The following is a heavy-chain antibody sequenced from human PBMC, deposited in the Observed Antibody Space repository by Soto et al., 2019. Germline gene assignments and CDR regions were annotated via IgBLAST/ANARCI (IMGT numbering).Heavy chain of an antibody. CDR1: GFTFTNYW. Sequence: PGGSLRLSCAASGFTFTNYWMSWVRQAPRKGLEWVAHIKQDGSERSYVDSVKGRFTISRDNTKNSLYLQMNSLRAEDTAVYYCARVGSSAWYRDYWRQGTLVTVSS. CDR3: ARVGSSAWYRDY. J-gene: IGHJ4*02. CDR2: IKQDGSER. V-gene: IGHV3-7*01. D-gene: IGHD6-19*01.